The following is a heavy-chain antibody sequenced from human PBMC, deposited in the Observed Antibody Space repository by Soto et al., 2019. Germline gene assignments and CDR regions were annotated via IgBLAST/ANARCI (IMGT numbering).Heavy chain of an antibody. D-gene: IGHD3-16*02. CDR3: VYYDYVWGSYRAPNFDY. Sequence: SETLSLTCAVYGGSFSGYYWSWIRQPPGKGLEWIGEINHSGSTNYNPSLKSRVTISVDTSKNQFSLKLSSVTAADTAVYYCVYYDYVWGSYRAPNFDYWGQGTLVTVSS. CDR1: GGSFSGYY. J-gene: IGHJ4*02. V-gene: IGHV4-34*01. CDR2: INHSGST.